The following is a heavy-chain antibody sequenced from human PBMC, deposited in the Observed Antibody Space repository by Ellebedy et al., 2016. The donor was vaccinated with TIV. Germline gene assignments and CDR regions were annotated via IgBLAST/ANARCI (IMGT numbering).Heavy chain of an antibody. D-gene: IGHD3-22*01. CDR3: ATESLAEDDDDSSGPFCAFDI. Sequence: AASVKVSCKASGYTFTTYAVHWVRQAPGQRLEWMGWINAGNGNTKYSQKFQGRVTITRDTSASTAYMALSSLRSEDTAVYYCATESLAEDDDDSSGPFCAFDIWGQGTLVTVSS. CDR1: GYTFTTYA. J-gene: IGHJ3*02. V-gene: IGHV1-3*01. CDR2: INAGNGNT.